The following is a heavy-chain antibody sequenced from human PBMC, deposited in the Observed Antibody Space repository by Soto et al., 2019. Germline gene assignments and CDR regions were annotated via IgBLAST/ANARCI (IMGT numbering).Heavy chain of an antibody. Sequence: QVQLQESGPGLVKPSETLSLTCTVSGGSISSYYWSWIRQPPGKGLEWIGYIYYSGSTNYNPSLKSRVTISVDTSKNQFSLKLSSVTAADTAVYYCARGGAVAPFDYWGQGTLVTVSS. CDR3: ARGGAVAPFDY. D-gene: IGHD6-19*01. J-gene: IGHJ4*02. CDR1: GGSISSYY. CDR2: IYYSGST. V-gene: IGHV4-59*01.